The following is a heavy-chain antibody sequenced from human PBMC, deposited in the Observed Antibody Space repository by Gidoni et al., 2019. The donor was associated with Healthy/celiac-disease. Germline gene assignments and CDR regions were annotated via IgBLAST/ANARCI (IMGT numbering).Heavy chain of an antibody. CDR2: IKQDGSEK. CDR3: ARDGALDYVSWYFDL. V-gene: IGHV3-7*01. D-gene: IGHD4-17*01. J-gene: IGHJ2*01. Sequence: EVQLVESGGGWVQPGGSLRLSCAASGFTFSRYWMSWVRQDPGKGLEWVANIKQDGSEKYYVDSVKGRFTISRDNAKNSLYLQMNSLRAEDTAVYYCARDGALDYVSWYFDLWGRGTLVTVSS. CDR1: GFTFSRYW.